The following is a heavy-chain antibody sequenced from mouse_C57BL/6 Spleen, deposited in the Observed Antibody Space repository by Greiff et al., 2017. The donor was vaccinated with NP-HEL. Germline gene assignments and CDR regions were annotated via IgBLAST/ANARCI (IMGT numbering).Heavy chain of an antibody. CDR3: ARIWDGGVFDY. D-gene: IGHD4-1*01. V-gene: IGHV1-9*01. Sequence: VKLVESGAELMKPGASVKLSCKATGYTFTGYWIEWVKQRPGHGLEWIGEIFPGSGSTNYNGKFKGKATFTADTSSNTAYMQLSSLTTEDSASYCGARIWDGGVFDYWGQGTTLTVSS. J-gene: IGHJ2*01. CDR1: GYTFTGYW. CDR2: IFPGSGST.